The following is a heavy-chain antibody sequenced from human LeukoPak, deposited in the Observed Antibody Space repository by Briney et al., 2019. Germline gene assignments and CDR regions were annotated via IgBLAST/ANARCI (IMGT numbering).Heavy chain of an antibody. Sequence: GESLQISCKGSGCIFTSYWIGWVRQLPGKGLEWMGIIYPGDSDTRYSPSFQGQVTISADKSISTAYLQWSSLKASDTAMYYCARTDYYGSGTYAFDIWGQGTMVTVSS. J-gene: IGHJ3*02. CDR2: IYPGDSDT. CDR3: ARTDYYGSGTYAFDI. CDR1: GCIFTSYW. D-gene: IGHD3-10*01. V-gene: IGHV5-51*01.